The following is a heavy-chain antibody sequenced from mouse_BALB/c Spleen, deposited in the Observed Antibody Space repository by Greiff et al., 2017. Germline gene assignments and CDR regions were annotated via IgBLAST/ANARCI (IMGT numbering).Heavy chain of an antibody. CDR1: GYSITSDYA. CDR2: ISYSGST. Sequence: EVKLQESGPGLVKPSQSLSLTCTVTGYSITSDYAWNWIRQFPGNKLEWMGYISYSGSTSYNPSLKSRISITRDTSKNQFFLQLNSVTTEDTATYYCARWDYDYGFDYWGQGTTLTVSS. CDR3: ARWDYDYGFDY. D-gene: IGHD2-4*01. V-gene: IGHV3-2*02. J-gene: IGHJ2*01.